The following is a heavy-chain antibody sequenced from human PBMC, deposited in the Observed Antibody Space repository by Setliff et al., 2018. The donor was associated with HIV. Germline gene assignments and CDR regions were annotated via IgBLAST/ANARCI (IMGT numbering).Heavy chain of an antibody. D-gene: IGHD6-19*01. CDR2: IYYSGKT. Sequence: SETLSLTCTVSGGSISSNSYFWGWIRQPPGKGLEWIGSIYYSGKTYYNPSLKSRVAISVDTSKNQFSLKLSSVTAADTAVYYCAKDVISGGSYPPYYFDYWGHGTLVTVSS. J-gene: IGHJ4*01. V-gene: IGHV4-39*02. CDR3: AKDVISGGSYPPYYFDY. CDR1: GGSISSNSYF.